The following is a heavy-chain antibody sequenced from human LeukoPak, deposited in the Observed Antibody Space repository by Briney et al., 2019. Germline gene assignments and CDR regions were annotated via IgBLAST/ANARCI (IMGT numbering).Heavy chain of an antibody. CDR2: INAGNGNT. D-gene: IGHD2-2*01. CDR1: GYTFTSYA. Sequence: ASVKVSCMASGYTFTSYAMHWVRHAPGQRLEWMGWINAGNGNTKYSQKFQGRVTITRDTSASTAYMELSSLRSEDAAVYCCARVGCSSTSCKPYYYYYGMDVWGQGTTVTVSS. CDR3: ARVGCSSTSCKPYYYYYGMDV. J-gene: IGHJ6*02. V-gene: IGHV1-3*01.